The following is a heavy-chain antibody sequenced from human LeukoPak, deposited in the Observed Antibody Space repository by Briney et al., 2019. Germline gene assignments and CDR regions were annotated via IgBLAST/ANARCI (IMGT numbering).Heavy chain of an antibody. D-gene: IGHD6-19*01. Sequence: SQTLSLTCAISGDSVSINSAAWNWIRQSPSRGLEWLVRTYQRSKWYNDYAVSVKSRITINPDISKNQFSLQLNSVTPEDTAVYYCARSPSPYSSGWYFDYWGQGTLVTVSS. CDR3: ARSPSPYSSGWYFDY. CDR2: TYQRSKWYN. V-gene: IGHV6-1*01. J-gene: IGHJ4*02. CDR1: GDSVSINSAA.